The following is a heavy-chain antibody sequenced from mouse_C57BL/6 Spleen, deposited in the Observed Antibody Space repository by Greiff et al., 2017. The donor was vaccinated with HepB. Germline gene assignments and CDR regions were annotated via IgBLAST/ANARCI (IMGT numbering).Heavy chain of an antibody. Sequence: QVQLQQSGAVLARPGASVKLSCKASGYTFTSYGISWVKQSTGQGLEWIGEINPRSGNTNYNEKFKGKATLTADKSSSTAYMELRSLTSEDSAVYFCARRAAKVEDFDYWGQGTTLTVSS. D-gene: IGHD6-1*01. V-gene: IGHV1-81*01. CDR1: GYTFTSYG. CDR2: INPRSGNT. CDR3: ARRAAKVEDFDY. J-gene: IGHJ2*01.